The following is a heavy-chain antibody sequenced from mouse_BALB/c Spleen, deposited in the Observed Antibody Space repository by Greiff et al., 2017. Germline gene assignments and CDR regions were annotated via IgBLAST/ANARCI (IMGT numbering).Heavy chain of an antibody. V-gene: IGHV5-4*02. CDR3: ARDGPYAMDY. J-gene: IGHJ4*01. CDR1: GFTFSDYY. Sequence: EVQRVESGGGLVKPGGSLKLSCAASGFTFSDYYMYWVRQTPEKRLEWVATISDGGSYTYYPDSVKGRFTISRDNAKNNLYLQMSSLKSEDTAMYYCARDGPYAMDYWGQGTSVTVSS. CDR2: ISDGGSYT.